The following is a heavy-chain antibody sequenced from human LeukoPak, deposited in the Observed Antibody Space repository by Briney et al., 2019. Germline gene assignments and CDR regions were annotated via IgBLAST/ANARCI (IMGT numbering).Heavy chain of an antibody. CDR1: GFPFSTYA. Sequence: GGSLRLSCAASGFPFSTYAMYWVRQAPGKGLEWVAVISYDGSNKYYAESGKGRFTISRDDPKNTLYLQMSSLRAEDTAIYYCARGVPPDAWGQGTVVTVSS. CDR3: ARGVPPDA. CDR2: ISYDGSNK. V-gene: IGHV3-30-3*01. J-gene: IGHJ3*01.